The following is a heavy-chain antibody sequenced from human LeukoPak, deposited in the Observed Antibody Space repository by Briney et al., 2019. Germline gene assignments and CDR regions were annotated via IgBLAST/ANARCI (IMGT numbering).Heavy chain of an antibody. V-gene: IGHV4-59*01. CDR1: GGSISSYY. Sequence: PSETLSLTCTVSGGSISSYYWSWIRQPPGKGLEWIGYIYYSGSTNYTPSLKSRVTISVDTSKNQFSLKLSSVTAADTAVYYCARVTYYYDSSGDYYGYYYYMDVWGKGTTVTVSS. J-gene: IGHJ6*03. D-gene: IGHD3-22*01. CDR3: ARVTYYYDSSGDYYGYYYYMDV. CDR2: IYYSGST.